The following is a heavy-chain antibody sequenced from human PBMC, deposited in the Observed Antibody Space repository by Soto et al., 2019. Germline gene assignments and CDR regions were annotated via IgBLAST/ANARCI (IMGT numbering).Heavy chain of an antibody. CDR2: ISAYNGNT. V-gene: IGHV1-18*01. D-gene: IGHD3-10*01. CDR1: GYTFTSYG. CDR3: ARVARGGIWFGELDNWFDP. J-gene: IGHJ5*02. Sequence: GASVKVSCTASGYTFTSYGISWVRQAPGQGLEWMGWISAYNGNTNYAQKLQGRVTITRDTSTSTAYMELSSLRSEDTAVYYCARVARGGIWFGELDNWFDPWGQGTLVTVSS.